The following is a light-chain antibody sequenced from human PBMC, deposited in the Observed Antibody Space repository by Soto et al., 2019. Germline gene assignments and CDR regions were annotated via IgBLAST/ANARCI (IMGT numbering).Light chain of an antibody. CDR1: QSISSW. V-gene: IGKV1-5*03. J-gene: IGKJ1*01. Sequence: DIQMTQSPSTLSASVGDRVTITCRASQSISSWLSWYQQEPGKPPKLLIYKASSLESGVPSRFGGSGSGTEFTLTISSLQPDDFATYYCLQYNSYSEAFGQGTKVDIK. CDR3: LQYNSYSEA. CDR2: KAS.